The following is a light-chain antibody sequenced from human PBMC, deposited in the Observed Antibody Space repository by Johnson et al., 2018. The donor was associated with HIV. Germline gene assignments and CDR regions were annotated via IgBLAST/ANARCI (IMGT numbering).Light chain of an antibody. Sequence: QAVLTQPPSVSAAPGQKVTISCYGSSSNIGNNYVTWYQQVPGTAPKLLIYENDRRPSGIPDRFSASKSGTSATLAITGLQTGDEADYYCGTWISTGSVFGSGTKVTVL. J-gene: IGLJ1*01. V-gene: IGLV1-51*01. CDR1: SSNIGNNY. CDR3: GTWISTGSV. CDR2: END.